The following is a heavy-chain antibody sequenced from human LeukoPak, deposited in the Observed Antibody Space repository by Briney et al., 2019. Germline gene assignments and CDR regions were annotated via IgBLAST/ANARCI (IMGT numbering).Heavy chain of an antibody. J-gene: IGHJ4*02. CDR2: INPNIGGT. CDR1: GYTFTGYY. Sequence: ASVKVSCKASGYTFTGYYMHWVRQAPGQGLEWMGWINPNIGGTNYAQKFQGRVTMTRDTSISTAYMELSRLRSDDTAVYYCARAGYSGYAFDYWGQGTLVTVSS. CDR3: ARAGYSGYAFDY. V-gene: IGHV1-2*02. D-gene: IGHD5-12*01.